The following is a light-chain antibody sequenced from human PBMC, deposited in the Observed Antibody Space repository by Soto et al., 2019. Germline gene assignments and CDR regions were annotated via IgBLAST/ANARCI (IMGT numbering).Light chain of an antibody. CDR2: AAS. V-gene: IGKV1-39*01. Sequence: DIQMTQSPSSLSASVGDRVTMTCRASQSISSYLNWYQQKAGKVPELLIYAASSLQSGVPSMFSGSGSGKDFPLTISRLQPEDSATYYCQQSYSTPTFGQGTKLEIK. J-gene: IGKJ2*01. CDR3: QQSYSTPT. CDR1: QSISSY.